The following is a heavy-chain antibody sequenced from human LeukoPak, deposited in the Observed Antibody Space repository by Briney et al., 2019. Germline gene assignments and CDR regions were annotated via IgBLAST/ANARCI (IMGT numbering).Heavy chain of an antibody. CDR3: ARTGYNYGLDY. CDR2: VYHSGST. Sequence: SETLSLTCAVSGGSISNTNWWTWVRQPPGKGLEWTGEVYHSGSTNYTPSLKSRVTISVDKSKNQFSLKLSSVTAADTAVYYCARTGYNYGLDYWGQGTLVTVSS. V-gene: IGHV4-4*02. D-gene: IGHD5-18*01. J-gene: IGHJ4*02. CDR1: GGSISNTNW.